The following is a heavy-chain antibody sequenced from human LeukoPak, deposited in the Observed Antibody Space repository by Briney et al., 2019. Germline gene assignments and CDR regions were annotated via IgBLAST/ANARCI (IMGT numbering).Heavy chain of an antibody. CDR1: GGSISSYY. J-gene: IGHJ4*02. Sequence: SETLSLTCTVSGGSISSYYWSWIRQPAGKGLEWIGRIYTSGSTNYNPSLKSRVTISVDTSKNQFSLKLSSVTAADTAVYYCARHIGSGWYGRNDYWGQGTLVTVSS. CDR2: IYTSGST. V-gene: IGHV4-4*07. D-gene: IGHD6-19*01. CDR3: ARHIGSGWYGRNDY.